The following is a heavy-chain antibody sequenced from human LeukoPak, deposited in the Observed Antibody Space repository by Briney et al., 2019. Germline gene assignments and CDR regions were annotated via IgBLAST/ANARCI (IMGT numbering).Heavy chain of an antibody. CDR3: ALPGDDTAMATAVIN. Sequence: ASEKVSCKASGYTFSTYSMHSVRHTPGQEREWIGVIKTSSGSTSNAHKFQGRVTLTTDTSTTTLYMELSSLRSQTTAAYNCALPGDDTAMATAVINWGQGTLVTVSS. D-gene: IGHD5-18*01. CDR1: GYTFSTYS. J-gene: IGHJ4*02. V-gene: IGHV1-46*01. CDR2: IKTSSGST.